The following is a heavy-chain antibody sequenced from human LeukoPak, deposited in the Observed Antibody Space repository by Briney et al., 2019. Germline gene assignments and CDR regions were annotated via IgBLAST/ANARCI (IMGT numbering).Heavy chain of an antibody. CDR1: GGSISSYH. D-gene: IGHD6-19*01. Sequence: SETLSLTCTVSGGSISSYHWSWIRQPPGKGLEWIGYIYYSGRTNYNPALETRVTISINTSKQHFSLKLSSVTAADTALYYCARDQTTPYSSGWLDYWGQGTLVTVSS. J-gene: IGHJ4*02. CDR3: ARDQTTPYSSGWLDY. V-gene: IGHV4-59*01. CDR2: IYYSGRT.